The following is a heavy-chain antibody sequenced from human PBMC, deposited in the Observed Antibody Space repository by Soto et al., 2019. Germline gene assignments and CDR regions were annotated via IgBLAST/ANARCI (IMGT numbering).Heavy chain of an antibody. V-gene: IGHV1-18*01. CDR2: ISAYNGHT. Sequence: ASVKVSCNVSGYTFISYGISWVRQALGQGLEWMGWISAYNGHTKYAQKFQGRVTMTTDTATSTAYMELRRLTSDDTALYYCARDNGASSTPHTNDYWGQGPLVTVSS. CDR1: GYTFISYG. J-gene: IGHJ4*02. CDR3: ARDNGASSTPHTNDY. D-gene: IGHD2-8*01.